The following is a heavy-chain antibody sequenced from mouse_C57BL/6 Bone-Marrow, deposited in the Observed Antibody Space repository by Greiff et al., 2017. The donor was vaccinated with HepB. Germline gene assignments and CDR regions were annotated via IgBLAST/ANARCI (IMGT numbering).Heavy chain of an antibody. D-gene: IGHD4-1*01. V-gene: IGHV5-6*01. J-gene: IGHJ3*01. CDR2: ISSGGSYT. Sequence: EVKLMESGGDLVKPGGSLKLSCAASGFTFSSYGMSLVRQTPDKRLAWVATISSGGSYTYYPDSLKGRFTISRDNAKNTLYLQMSSLKSEDTAMYYCARQGTGPLFAYWGQGTLVTVSA. CDR1: GFTFSSYG. CDR3: ARQGTGPLFAY.